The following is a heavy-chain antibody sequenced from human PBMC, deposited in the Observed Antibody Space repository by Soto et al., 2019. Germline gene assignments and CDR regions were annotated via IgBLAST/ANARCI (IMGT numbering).Heavy chain of an antibody. Sequence: QVQLVESGGGVVQPGRSLRLSCAASGFTFSSYGMHWVRQAPGKGLEWVAVIWYDGSNKYYADSVKGRFTISRDNSKNTLYLQMNSLRAEDTAVYYCARAIPAGEYYYYGMDAWGQGTTVTVSS. CDR1: GFTFSSYG. J-gene: IGHJ6*02. V-gene: IGHV3-33*01. D-gene: IGHD2-2*01. CDR3: ARAIPAGEYYYYGMDA. CDR2: IWYDGSNK.